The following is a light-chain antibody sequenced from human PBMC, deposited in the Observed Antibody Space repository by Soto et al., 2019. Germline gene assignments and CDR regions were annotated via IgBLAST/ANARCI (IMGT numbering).Light chain of an antibody. CDR2: DAS. CDR3: QQYENLPT. V-gene: IGKV1-33*01. Sequence: DIQMTQSPSSLSASVGDRLTITCRASQSIVTYLNWYLQKPGKAPXXLIYDASNLEAGVPSRLRGSGSGTDFPFTISRLQPEDTATYYCQQYENLPTFGQGTRLEIK. CDR1: QSIVTY. J-gene: IGKJ5*01.